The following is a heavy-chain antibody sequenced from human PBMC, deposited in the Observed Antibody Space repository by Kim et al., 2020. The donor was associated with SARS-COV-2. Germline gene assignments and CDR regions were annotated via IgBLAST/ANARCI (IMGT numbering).Heavy chain of an antibody. V-gene: IGHV3-9*01. CDR3: AKALYQLSTGGTALGY. D-gene: IGHD2-2*01. CDR2: ISWNSGSI. Sequence: GGSLRLSCAASGFTFDDYAMHWVRQAPGKGLEWVSGISWNSGSIGYADSVKGRFTISRDNAKNSLYLQMNSLRAEDTALYYCAKALYQLSTGGTALGYWGQGTLVTVSS. CDR1: GFTFDDYA. J-gene: IGHJ4*02.